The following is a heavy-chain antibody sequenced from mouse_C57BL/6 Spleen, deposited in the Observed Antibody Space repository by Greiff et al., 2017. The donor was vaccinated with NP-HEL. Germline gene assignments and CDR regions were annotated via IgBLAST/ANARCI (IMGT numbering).Heavy chain of an antibody. Sequence: VQLQQSGPELVKPGASVKISCKASGYSFTGYYMNWVKQSPEKSLEWIGEINPSTGGTTYNQKFKAKATLTVDKSSSTAYMQLKSLTSEDSAVYYCARTYDGNPSWFAYWGQGTLVTVSA. V-gene: IGHV1-42*01. CDR1: GYSFTGYY. CDR3: ARTYDGNPSWFAY. J-gene: IGHJ3*01. CDR2: INPSTGGT. D-gene: IGHD2-10*01.